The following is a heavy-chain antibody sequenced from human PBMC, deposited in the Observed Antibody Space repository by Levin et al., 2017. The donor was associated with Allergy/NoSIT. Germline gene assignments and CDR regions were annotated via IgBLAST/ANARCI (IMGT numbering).Heavy chain of an antibody. V-gene: IGHV1-69*06. CDR1: ADTFNSYA. CDR2: IIPIFGTT. CDR3: ARDSSFEGFDY. Sequence: SVKVSCKASADTFNSYAIVWVRQAPGQGLDWMGAIIPIFGTTSSAQKFQGRVTITAEKSTSTVYLELTGLTSEDTAMYFCARDSSFEGFDYWGQGTLVTVSS. D-gene: IGHD3-9*01. J-gene: IGHJ4*02.